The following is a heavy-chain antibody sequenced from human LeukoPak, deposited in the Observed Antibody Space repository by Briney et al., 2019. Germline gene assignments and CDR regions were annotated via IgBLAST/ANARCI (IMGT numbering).Heavy chain of an antibody. J-gene: IGHJ4*02. CDR2: IYYSGGSGST. CDR3: ARDYSSSWYENYFDY. D-gene: IGHD6-13*01. V-gene: IGHV4-59*01. Sequence: SETLSLTCTVSGGSISSYYWSWIRQPPGKGLEWIGYIYYSGGSGSTNYNPSLRSRVTISVDTSKNQFSLKLSSVTAADTAVYYCARDYSSSWYENYFDYWGQGTLVTVSS. CDR1: GGSISSYY.